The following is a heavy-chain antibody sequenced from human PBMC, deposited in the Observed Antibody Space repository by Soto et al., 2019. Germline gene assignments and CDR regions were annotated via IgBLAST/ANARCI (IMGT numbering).Heavy chain of an antibody. J-gene: IGHJ6*02. V-gene: IGHV3-33*01. CDR1: GFTFSSYG. D-gene: IGHD3-3*01. CDR3: ARDRNTYYDFWSGYYRSYYGMDV. Sequence: GGSLRLSCAASGFTFSSYGMHWVRQAPGKGLEWVAVIWYDGSNKYYADSVKGRFTISRDNSKNTLYLQMNSLRAEDTAVYYCARDRNTYYDFWSGYYRSYYGMDVWGQGTTVTVSS. CDR2: IWYDGSNK.